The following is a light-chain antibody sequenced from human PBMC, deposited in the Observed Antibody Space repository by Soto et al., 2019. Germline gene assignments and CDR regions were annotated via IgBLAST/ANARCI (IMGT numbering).Light chain of an antibody. CDR1: QSISAY. Sequence: EIVLTQSPATLSLSPGERAALSCRASQSISAYLAWYQQRPGQAPRLLIYDASNRATGVPARFSGSGSGTDFTRTISSLEPEDFAVYYCQQRDKSPRITFGGGTRVEIK. J-gene: IGKJ4*01. CDR3: QQRDKSPRIT. CDR2: DAS. V-gene: IGKV3-11*01.